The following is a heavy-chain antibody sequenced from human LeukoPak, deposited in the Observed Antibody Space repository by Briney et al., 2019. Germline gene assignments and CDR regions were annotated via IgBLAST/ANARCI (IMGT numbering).Heavy chain of an antibody. J-gene: IGHJ4*02. V-gene: IGHV4-39*01. CDR1: GGSISSSSYY. Sequence: SETLSLTCTVSGGSISSSSYYWGWIRQPPGKGLEWIGSIYYSGSTYYNPSLKSRVTISVDTSRNQFSLKLSSVTAADTAVYYCARQWATMVRGVITHWGQGTLVTVSS. CDR2: IYYSGST. CDR3: ARQWATMVRGVITH. D-gene: IGHD3-10*01.